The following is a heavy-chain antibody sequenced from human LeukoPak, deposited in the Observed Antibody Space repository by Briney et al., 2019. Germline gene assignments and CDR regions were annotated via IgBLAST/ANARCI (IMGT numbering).Heavy chain of an antibody. J-gene: IGHJ6*04. V-gene: IGHV3-53*01. CDR3: ARDLLQGSCGMDV. Sequence: GGSLRLSCAASGFTVSSNYMSWVRQAPGKGLEWVSVIYSGGSTYYADSVKGRFTISRDNSKNTLYLQMNSLRAEDTAVYYCARDLLQGSCGMDVWGKGTTVTVSS. CDR2: IYSGGST. D-gene: IGHD1-26*01. CDR1: GFTVSSNY.